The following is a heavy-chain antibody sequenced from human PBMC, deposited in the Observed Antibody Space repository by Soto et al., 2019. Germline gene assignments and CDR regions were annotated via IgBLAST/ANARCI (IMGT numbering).Heavy chain of an antibody. J-gene: IGHJ6*02. CDR1: GGTFSSYA. CDR3: AREGNPRVVVTMASGYYGMDV. D-gene: IGHD3-22*01. CDR2: IIPIFGTA. V-gene: IGHV1-69*13. Sequence: GASVKVSCKASGGTFSSYAISWVRQAPGQGLEWMGGIIPIFGTANYAQKFQGRVTITADESTSTAYMELSSLRSEDTAVYYCAREGNPRVVVTMASGYYGMDVWGQGTTVTVSS.